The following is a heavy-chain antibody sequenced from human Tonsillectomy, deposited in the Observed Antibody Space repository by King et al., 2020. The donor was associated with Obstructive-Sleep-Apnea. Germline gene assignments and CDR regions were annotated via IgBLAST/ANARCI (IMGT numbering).Heavy chain of an antibody. J-gene: IGHJ6*02. Sequence: VQLVESGGGLVQPGRSLRLSCAASGFTFDDYAMHWVRQAPGKGLEWVSGISWNSGSIGYADSVKGRFTISRDNAKNSLYLQMNSLRAEDTALYYCAKGGSTTYFYGMDVWGQGATVTVSS. V-gene: IGHV3-9*01. CDR3: AKGGSTTYFYGMDV. CDR1: GFTFDDYA. D-gene: IGHD2-2*01. CDR2: ISWNSGSI.